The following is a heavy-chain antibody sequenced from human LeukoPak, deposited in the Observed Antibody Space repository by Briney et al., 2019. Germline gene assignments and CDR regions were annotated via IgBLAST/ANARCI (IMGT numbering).Heavy chain of an antibody. Sequence: GGSLRLSCAASGFTFSSYAMSWVRQAPGKGLEWVSAISGSGGSTYYADSVKGRFTISRDNSKNTLYLQMNSLRAEDTAVYYCARDGPRVIAIQNYYYYYMDVWGKGTTVTVSS. J-gene: IGHJ6*03. CDR2: ISGSGGST. CDR1: GFTFSSYA. CDR3: ARDGPRVIAIQNYYYYYMDV. D-gene: IGHD2-21*01. V-gene: IGHV3-23*01.